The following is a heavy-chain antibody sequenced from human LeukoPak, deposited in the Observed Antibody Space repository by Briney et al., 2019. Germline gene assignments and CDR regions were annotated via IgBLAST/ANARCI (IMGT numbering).Heavy chain of an antibody. CDR1: GFTFSNYG. CDR3: ARDLGYSSGHPFDY. J-gene: IGHJ4*02. Sequence: GGSLRLSCAPSGFTFSNYGMHWVRQAPGKGLQWVALIWSDGTKKYYADSVKDRFTISRDNSENTLYLQMNSLRAEDTAVYYCARDLGYSSGHPFDYWGQGTLVTVSS. V-gene: IGHV3-33*01. CDR2: IWSDGTKK. D-gene: IGHD6-19*01.